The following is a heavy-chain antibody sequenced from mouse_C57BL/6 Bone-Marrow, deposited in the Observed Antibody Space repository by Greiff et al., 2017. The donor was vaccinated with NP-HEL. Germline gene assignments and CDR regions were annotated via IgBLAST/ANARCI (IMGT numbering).Heavy chain of an antibody. D-gene: IGHD1-1*01. V-gene: IGHV3-6*01. J-gene: IGHJ3*01. CDR3: ARDYGVFAY. CDR2: ISYDGSN. Sequence: EVQLQESGPGLVKPSQSLSLTCSVTGYSITSGYYWNWIRQFPGNKLEWMGYISYDGSNNYNPSLKNRISITRDTSKNQFFLKLNSVTTEDTATYYCARDYGVFAYWGQGTLVTVSA. CDR1: GYSITSGYY.